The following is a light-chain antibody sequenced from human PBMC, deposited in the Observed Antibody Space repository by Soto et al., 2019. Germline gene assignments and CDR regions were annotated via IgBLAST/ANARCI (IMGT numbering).Light chain of an antibody. CDR3: QQTFSTQIS. V-gene: IGKV1-39*01. CDR2: SSS. CDR1: QDIGND. J-gene: IGKJ4*02. Sequence: DIQMTQSPSSLSASVGDRVTITCRASQDIGNDVGWYQQKPGKAPKLLIYSSSILHSAASSRFSGGGSGTDFTLTISDLQPEDFATYYCQQTFSTQISFGGGTKVDIK.